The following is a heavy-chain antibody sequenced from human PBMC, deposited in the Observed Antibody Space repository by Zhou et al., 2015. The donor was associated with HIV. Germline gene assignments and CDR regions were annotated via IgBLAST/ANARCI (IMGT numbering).Heavy chain of an antibody. CDR3: ARDRGAARPEWRYFDL. CDR1: GGTFGTYG. Sequence: QMQLVQSGAEVKEPGSSVKVSCKASGGTFGTYGLTWVRQAPGQGLEWMGGIIPVFGTAKYAQKFQGRVSITADRSTSIAYMDLRSLRSDDTAVYYCARDRGAARPEWRYFDLWGRGTLVTVSS. V-gene: IGHV1-69*06. CDR2: IIPVFGTA. D-gene: IGHD6-6*01. J-gene: IGHJ2*01.